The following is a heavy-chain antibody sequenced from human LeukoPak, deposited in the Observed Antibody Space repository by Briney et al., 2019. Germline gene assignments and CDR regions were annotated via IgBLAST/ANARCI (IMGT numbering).Heavy chain of an antibody. CDR3: ARGRHCSGGSCYGNNWFDP. V-gene: IGHV3-74*01. D-gene: IGHD2-15*01. J-gene: IGHJ5*02. Sequence: GGSLRLSCAASGFTFSSYWMHWVRQAPGKGLVWVSRINSDGSSTSYADSVKGRFTISRDNAKNTLYLQMNSLRAEDTAVHYCARGRHCSGGSCYGNNWFDPWGQGTLVTVSS. CDR2: INSDGSST. CDR1: GFTFSSYW.